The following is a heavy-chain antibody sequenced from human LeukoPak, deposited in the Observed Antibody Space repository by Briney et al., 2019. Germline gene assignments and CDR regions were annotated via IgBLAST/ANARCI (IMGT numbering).Heavy chain of an antibody. CDR1: GFTFSSYN. Sequence: PGGSLRLSCTASGFTFSSYNMNWVRQAPGKGLEWGSAISSSSTYIYYADPVKGRFTISRDNAKNSLYLQMNSLRAEDTALYYCARDSGSRFYYNGMDVWGQGTTVTVSS. CDR3: ARDSGSRFYYNGMDV. D-gene: IGHD1-26*01. J-gene: IGHJ6*02. V-gene: IGHV3-21*01. CDR2: ISSSSTYI.